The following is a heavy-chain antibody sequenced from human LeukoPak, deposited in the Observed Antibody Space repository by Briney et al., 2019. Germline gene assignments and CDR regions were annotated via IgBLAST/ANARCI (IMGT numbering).Heavy chain of an antibody. V-gene: IGHV3-23*01. CDR1: GFTLSSYG. CDR2: ISGSGGST. Sequence: PGGSLRLSCAASGFTLSSYGMSWVRQAPGKGLEWVSAISGSGGSTYYADSVKGRFTISRDNSKNTLYLQMNSLRAEDTAVYYCAKNYGSGSYSFGYWGQGTLVTVSS. J-gene: IGHJ4*02. D-gene: IGHD3-10*01. CDR3: AKNYGSGSYSFGY.